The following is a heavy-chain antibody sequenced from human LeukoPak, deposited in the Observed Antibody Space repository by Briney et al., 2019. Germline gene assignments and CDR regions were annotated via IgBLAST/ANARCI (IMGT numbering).Heavy chain of an antibody. V-gene: IGHV1-8*01. J-gene: IGHJ4*02. CDR1: GYTFTSYD. D-gene: IGHD2-2*01. CDR2: MNPNSANT. Sequence: ASVKVSCKPSGYTFTSYDINWVRQATGQGLEWMGWMNPNSANTGYAQKFQGRVTVTRNPSISTAYMELSSLRSEDTAVYYCARMASYCSSTSCYWPQHYFYYWGQGTLVTVSS. CDR3: ARMASYCSSTSCYWPQHYFYY.